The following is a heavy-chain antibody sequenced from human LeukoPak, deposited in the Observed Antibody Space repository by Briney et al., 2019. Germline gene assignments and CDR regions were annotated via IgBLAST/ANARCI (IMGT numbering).Heavy chain of an antibody. J-gene: IGHJ4*02. Sequence: GGSLRLSCAGSGFSFSSYGMHWVRQAPGKGLEWMAFIRSDGSNKYYADSVKGRFTISRDNSKDTLYLQMNSLRAEDAAVYYCARILDSAWGELGYWGQGTLVTVSS. CDR2: IRSDGSNK. CDR3: ARILDSAWGELGY. D-gene: IGHD6-19*01. V-gene: IGHV3-30*02. CDR1: GFSFSSYG.